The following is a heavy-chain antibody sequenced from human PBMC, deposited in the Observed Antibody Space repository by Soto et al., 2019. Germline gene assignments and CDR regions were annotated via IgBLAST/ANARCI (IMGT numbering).Heavy chain of an antibody. V-gene: IGHV4-30-4*01. D-gene: IGHD3-10*01. CDR3: ARVEAAMVRGVIFYYYGIDV. J-gene: IGHJ6*02. CDR2: IYYSGST. Sequence: TLSLTCTVSCGSISSGDYYWSWIRQPPGKGLEWIGYIYYSGSTYYNPSLKSRVTISVDTSKNQFSLKLSSVTAADTAVYYCARVEAAMVRGVIFYYYGIDVWGQGTTVTVS. CDR1: CGSISSGDYY.